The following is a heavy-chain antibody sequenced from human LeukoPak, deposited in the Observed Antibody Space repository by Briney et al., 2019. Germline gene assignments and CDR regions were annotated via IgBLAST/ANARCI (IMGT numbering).Heavy chain of an antibody. D-gene: IGHD3-22*01. CDR1: GGSISSYY. J-gene: IGHJ2*01. V-gene: IGHV4-59*08. CDR2: IYYSGGT. Sequence: PSETLSLTCTVSGGSISSYYWSWIRQPPGKGLEWIGYIYYSGGTNYNPSLKSRVTISVDTSKNQFSLKLSSVTAADTAVYYCATVHDYYDSSGYSSRYFDLWGCGTLVTVSS. CDR3: ATVHDYYDSSGYSSRYFDL.